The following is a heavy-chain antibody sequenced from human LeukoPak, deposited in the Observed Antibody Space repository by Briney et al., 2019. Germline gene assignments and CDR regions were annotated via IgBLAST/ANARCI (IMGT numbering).Heavy chain of an antibody. D-gene: IGHD6-13*01. CDR2: ISSGSTYI. CDR3: AREEGDSIDY. J-gene: IGHJ4*02. Sequence: GGSLRLSCAASGFTFSDYSMNWARQAPGKGLEWVSPISSGSTYIYYADSVKGRFTISRDNAKSSLYLRMNSLRAEDTAVYYCAREEGDSIDYWGQGTLVTVSS. CDR1: GFTFSDYS. V-gene: IGHV3-21*01.